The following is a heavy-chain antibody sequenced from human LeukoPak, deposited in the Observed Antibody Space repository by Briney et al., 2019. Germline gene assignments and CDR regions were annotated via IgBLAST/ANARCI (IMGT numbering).Heavy chain of an antibody. Sequence: SETLSLTCTVSGGSISSGGYYWSWIRQHPGKGLEWIGYIYYSGSTYYNPSLKSRVTISVDTSKNQFSLKLSSVTAADTAVYYCAREVVPAANTYYYYYMDVWGKGTTVTVSS. J-gene: IGHJ6*03. D-gene: IGHD2-2*01. V-gene: IGHV4-31*03. CDR3: AREVVPAANTYYYYYMDV. CDR1: GGSISSGGYY. CDR2: IYYSGST.